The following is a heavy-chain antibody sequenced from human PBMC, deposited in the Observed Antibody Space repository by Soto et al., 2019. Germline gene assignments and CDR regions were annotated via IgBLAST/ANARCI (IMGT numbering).Heavy chain of an antibody. D-gene: IGHD3-10*01. CDR3: AKGEVRGIIPSYFDY. CDR2: ISNDGSNE. V-gene: IGHV3-30*18. J-gene: IGHJ4*02. Sequence: PGGSLRLSCAGSGFTFRWFGMNWVRQAPGKGLEWVARISNDGSNEYYVDSVKGRFTISRDNSKNTLYLHMDSLRAEDTAVYYCAKGEVRGIIPSYFDYWGLGTLVTVSS. CDR1: GFTFRWFG.